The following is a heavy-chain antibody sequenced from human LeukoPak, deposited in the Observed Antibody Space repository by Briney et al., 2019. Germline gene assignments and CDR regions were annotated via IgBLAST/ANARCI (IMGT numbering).Heavy chain of an antibody. CDR1: GFTFSSYW. V-gene: IGHV3-15*01. CDR3: TTDSSGPYNWNDEFYFDY. D-gene: IGHD1-20*01. J-gene: IGHJ4*02. CDR2: IKSKTDGGTT. Sequence: GGSLRLSCAASGFTFSSYWMSWVRQAPGKGLEWVGRIKSKTDGGTTDYAAPVKGRFTISRDDSKNTLYLQMNSLKTEDTAVYYCTTDSSGPYNWNDEFYFDYWGQGTLVTVSS.